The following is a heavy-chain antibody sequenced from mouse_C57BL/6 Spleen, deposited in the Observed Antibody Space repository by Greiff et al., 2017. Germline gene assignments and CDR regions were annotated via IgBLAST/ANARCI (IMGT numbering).Heavy chain of an antibody. D-gene: IGHD1-1*01. Sequence: EVKLQESGGGLVQPGGSMKLSCAASGFTFSDAWMDWVRQSPEKGLEWVAEIRNKANNHATYYAESVKGRFTISRDDSKSSVYLQMNSLRAEDTGIYYCTRRLYYYGSSPYWYFDVWGTGTTVTVSS. CDR2: IRNKANNHAT. CDR3: TRRLYYYGSSPYWYFDV. J-gene: IGHJ1*03. V-gene: IGHV6-6*01. CDR1: GFTFSDAW.